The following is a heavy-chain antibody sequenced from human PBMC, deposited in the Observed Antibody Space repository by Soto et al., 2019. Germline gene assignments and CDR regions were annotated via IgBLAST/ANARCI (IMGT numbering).Heavy chain of an antibody. D-gene: IGHD3-16*01. J-gene: IGHJ5*02. CDR3: ARADGREFDYDDVWGTRGDWFDP. Sequence: QVQLQESGPGLEKPAETLSLTCSVSGASVTSGLYYWTWIRQPPERGLEWMAFIYDGGGSNYSPSLRGRVTMSVDSSKNQFSLNLTSVTAADTAVYYCARADGREFDYDDVWGTRGDWFDPWGQGTLVTVSS. V-gene: IGHV4-61*01. CDR2: IYDGGGS. CDR1: GASVTSGLYY.